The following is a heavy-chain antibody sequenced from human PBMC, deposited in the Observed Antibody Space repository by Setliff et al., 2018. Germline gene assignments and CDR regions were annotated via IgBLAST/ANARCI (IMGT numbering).Heavy chain of an antibody. CDR2: IYHSGST. V-gene: IGHV4-38-2*01. Sequence: KPSETLSLTCAVSGYSISSGYYWGWIRQPPGKGLEWIGSIYHSGSTYYNPSIKSRVTISVDTSKNQFSLKLSSVTAADTAVYYCARALLWFGEGMDVWGKGTTVTVSS. CDR1: GYSISSGYY. CDR3: ARALLWFGEGMDV. D-gene: IGHD3-10*01. J-gene: IGHJ6*03.